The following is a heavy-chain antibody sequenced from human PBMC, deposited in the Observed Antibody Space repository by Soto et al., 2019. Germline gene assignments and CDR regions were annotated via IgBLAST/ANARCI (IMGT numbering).Heavy chain of an antibody. J-gene: IGHJ6*02. D-gene: IGHD2-15*01. Sequence: GASVKVSCKASGYTFTSYYMHWVLQAPGQGLEWMGIINPSGGSTSYAQKFQGRVTMTRDTSTSTVYMELSSLRSEDTAVYYCARDYVDCSGGSCYSDYYYYGMDVWGQGTTVTVSS. CDR2: INPSGGST. CDR1: GYTFTSYY. V-gene: IGHV1-46*01. CDR3: ARDYVDCSGGSCYSDYYYYGMDV.